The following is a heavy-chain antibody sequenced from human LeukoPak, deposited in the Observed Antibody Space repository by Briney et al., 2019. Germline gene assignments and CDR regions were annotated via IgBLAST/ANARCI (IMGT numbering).Heavy chain of an antibody. CDR1: GFSFGSYG. CDR2: IRYGGSHQ. Sequence: PGGSLRLSCAASGFSFGSYGMHWVRQAPGKGLEWVAFIRYGGSHQFYADSVRGRFTISRDNPKNTLCLQMNSPRGEDTAVYFCARDSGTWFYLQDWGQGTLVTVSS. J-gene: IGHJ1*01. V-gene: IGHV3-30*02. CDR3: ARDSGTWFYLQD. D-gene: IGHD2/OR15-2a*01.